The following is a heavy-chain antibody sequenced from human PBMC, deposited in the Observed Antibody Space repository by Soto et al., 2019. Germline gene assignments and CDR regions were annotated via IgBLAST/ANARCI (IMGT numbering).Heavy chain of an antibody. CDR1: GFTPTTTP. J-gene: IGHJ5*02. Sequence: VQLLESGGGLVLPGGSLRLSCAGSGFTPTTTPLSWVRQPPGKGLEWLSYISTSGSPAYYADSVKGRFTISTDNAKKSLYLQMDSLRAEDTGVYYCATGGIYYEAWGQGTLVTVSS. V-gene: IGHV3-11*01. CDR3: ATGGIYYEA. D-gene: IGHD1-26*01. CDR2: ISTSGSPA.